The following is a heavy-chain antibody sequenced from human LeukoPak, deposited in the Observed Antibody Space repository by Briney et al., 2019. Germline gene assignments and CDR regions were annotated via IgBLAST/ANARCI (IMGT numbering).Heavy chain of an antibody. V-gene: IGHV3-53*01. CDR3: ARGSADGDYLFY. D-gene: IGHD4-17*01. Sequence: GGSLRLSCAASGFTLSRYWMSWVRQAPGKGLEWVSVIYAGGSTYYADSVKGRFTISRDNSKNTLYLQMNSLRAEDTAVYYCARGSADGDYLFYWGQGTLVTVSS. J-gene: IGHJ4*02. CDR1: GFTLSRYW. CDR2: IYAGGST.